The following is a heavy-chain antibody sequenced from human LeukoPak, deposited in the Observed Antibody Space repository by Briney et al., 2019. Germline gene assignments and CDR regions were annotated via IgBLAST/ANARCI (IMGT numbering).Heavy chain of an antibody. CDR1: GYTFNTHG. CDR3: ARDRYYGSGSYEYNWFDP. D-gene: IGHD3-10*01. J-gene: IGHJ5*02. CDR2: INTYNGNT. V-gene: IGHV1-18*01. Sequence: ASVKVSCKTSGYTFNTHGISWVRQAPGQGLEWMGWINTYNGNTNYAQKFQGRVTITADKSTSTAYMELSSLRSEDTAVYYCARDRYYGSGSYEYNWFDPWGQGTLVTVSS.